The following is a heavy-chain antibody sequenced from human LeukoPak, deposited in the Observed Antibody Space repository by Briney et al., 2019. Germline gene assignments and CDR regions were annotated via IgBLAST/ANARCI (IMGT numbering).Heavy chain of an antibody. D-gene: IGHD2-2*02. J-gene: IGHJ3*02. CDR2: IYTSGST. CDR3: ARDRYCSSTSCYTESDAFDI. V-gene: IGHV4-4*07. CDR1: GGSISSYY. Sequence: SETLSLTCTVSGGSISSYYWSWIRQPAGKGLEWIGRIYTSGSTNYNPSLKSRVTMSVDTSKNQFSLKLSSVTAADTAVYYCARDRYCSSTSCYTESDAFDIWGQGTMVTVSS.